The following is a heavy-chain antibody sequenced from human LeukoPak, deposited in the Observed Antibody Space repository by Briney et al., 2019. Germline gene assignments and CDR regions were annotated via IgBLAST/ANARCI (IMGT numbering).Heavy chain of an antibody. CDR2: ISGSGAST. D-gene: IGHD3-22*01. Sequence: GGSLRLSCAASGFTFSSHALHWVRQAPGKGLEWVSAISGSGASTYYADSVKGRFTISRDNSKNTLYLQMNSLRAEDTAVYYCAKGHTYYYDSSGLSYFDYWGQGTLVTVSS. CDR1: GFTFSSHA. CDR3: AKGHTYYYDSSGLSYFDY. V-gene: IGHV3-23*01. J-gene: IGHJ4*02.